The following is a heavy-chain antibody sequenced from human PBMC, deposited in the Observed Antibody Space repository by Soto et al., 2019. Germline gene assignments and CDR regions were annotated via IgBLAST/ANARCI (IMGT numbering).Heavy chain of an antibody. Sequence: SETLSLTCAVYGGSFSGYYWSWIRQPPGKGLEWIGEINHSGSTNYNPSLKSRVTISVDTSKNQFSLKLSSVTAADTAVYYCAREKKYCTNGVCSYFDYWGQGTLVTVSS. CDR1: GGSFSGYY. CDR3: AREKKYCTNGVCSYFDY. J-gene: IGHJ4*02. V-gene: IGHV4-34*01. CDR2: INHSGST. D-gene: IGHD2-8*01.